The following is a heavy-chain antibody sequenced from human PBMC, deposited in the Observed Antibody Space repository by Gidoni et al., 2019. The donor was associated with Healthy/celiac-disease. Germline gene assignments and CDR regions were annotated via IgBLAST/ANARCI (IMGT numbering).Heavy chain of an antibody. V-gene: IGHV3-9*01. CDR2: ISWNSGSI. J-gene: IGHJ3*02. Sequence: EVQLVESGGGLVQPGRSLRLSCAASGFPFDDYAMHWVRQAPGKGLEWVSGISWNSGSIGYADSVKGRFTISRDNAKNSLYLQMNSLRAEDTALYYCAKDTQDIVATSGAFDIWGQGTMVTVSS. D-gene: IGHD5-12*01. CDR3: AKDTQDIVATSGAFDI. CDR1: GFPFDDYA.